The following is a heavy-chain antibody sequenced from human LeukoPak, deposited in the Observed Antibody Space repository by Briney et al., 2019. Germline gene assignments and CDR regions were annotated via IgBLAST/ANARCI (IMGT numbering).Heavy chain of an antibody. CDR2: ISSSGSTI. CDR1: GFTFSSYE. CDR3: ARCTTGKTFGSLRGIKKSREIDY. V-gene: IGHV3-48*03. J-gene: IGHJ4*02. D-gene: IGHD1-1*01. Sequence: GGSLRLSCAASGFTFSSYEMNWVRQAPGKGLEWVSYISSSGSTIYYADSVKGRFTISRDNAKNSLYLQMNSLRGEDTAVYYCARCTTGKTFGSLRGIKKSREIDYWGQGTLVTVSS.